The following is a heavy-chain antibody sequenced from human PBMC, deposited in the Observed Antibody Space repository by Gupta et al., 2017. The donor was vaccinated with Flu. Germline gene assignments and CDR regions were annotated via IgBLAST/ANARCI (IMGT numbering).Heavy chain of an antibody. CDR1: GGSISRGGYY. D-gene: IGHD1-26*01. J-gene: IGHJ4*02. CDR3: ARRVSRSMGFDY. Sequence: QVQLQESGPGLVKPSQTLSLTCTVSGGSISRGGYYWSWIRQHPGKGLEWIGYIYYSGSTYYNPSLKSRVTISVDTSKNQFSLKLSSVTAADTAVYYCARRVSRSMGFDYWGQGTLVTVSS. V-gene: IGHV4-31*03. CDR2: IYYSGST.